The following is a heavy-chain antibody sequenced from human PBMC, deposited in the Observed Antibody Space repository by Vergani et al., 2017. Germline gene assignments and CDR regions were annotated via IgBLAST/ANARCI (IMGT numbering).Heavy chain of an antibody. CDR3: VREGSYCGSTTCRNPSYVYYYHMDV. D-gene: IGHD2-21*01. CDR1: GFTFSTYA. J-gene: IGHJ6*03. Sequence: QVQLVESGGGVVQPGRSLRLSCTSSGFTFSTYAMHWVRQAPGKGLEWVAIIYYDGSKKYYADSVKGRFTISRDNSRNTLDLLMSSLRAEDTAIYYCVREGSYCGSTTCRNPSYVYYYHMDVWGEGTADTVSS. V-gene: IGHV3-33*01. CDR2: IYYDGSKK.